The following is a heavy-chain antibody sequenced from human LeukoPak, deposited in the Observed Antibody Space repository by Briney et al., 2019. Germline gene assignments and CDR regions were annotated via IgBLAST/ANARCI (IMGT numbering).Heavy chain of an antibody. CDR3: ARTCSYDTNGLDS. J-gene: IGHJ4*02. V-gene: IGHV4-59*08. Sequence: SETLSLTCTVSGGSLSSYYWTWIRQPPGKGLEWIGFIYYSGRTNYNPSLKSRVTILVDTSKNQFSLRLSSVTAADTAVYYCARTCSYDTNGLDSWGQGTLVIVSS. CDR2: IYYSGRT. D-gene: IGHD2-8*01. CDR1: GGSLSSYY.